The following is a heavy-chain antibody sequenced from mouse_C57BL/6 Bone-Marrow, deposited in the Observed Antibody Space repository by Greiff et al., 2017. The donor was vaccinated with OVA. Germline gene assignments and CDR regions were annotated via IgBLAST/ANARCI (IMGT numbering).Heavy chain of an antibody. CDR3: SEDSTVYYCAGSSYFDY. CDR2: GQGLEWIG. V-gene: IGHV1-87*01. CDR1: YTFSRRVH. Sequence: VQLQQSGPELARPWASVKISCQAFYTFSRRVHFAIRDTNYWIQWVKQRPGQGLEWIGAIYPGNGDTSYNQKFKGKATLADKTSTRADYMQLSSLTSEDSTVYYCAGSSYFDYWGQGTTLTVSS. J-gene: IGHJ2*01. D-gene: IGHD1-1*01.